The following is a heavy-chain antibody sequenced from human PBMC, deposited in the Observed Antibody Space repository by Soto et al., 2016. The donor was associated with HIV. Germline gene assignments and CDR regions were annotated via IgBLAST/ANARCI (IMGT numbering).Heavy chain of an antibody. V-gene: IGHV1-2*02. CDR3: ARVQGYSSSWSLYYYYYMDV. J-gene: IGHJ6*03. CDR2: INPNSGGA. CDR1: GYTFIDHY. D-gene: IGHD6-13*01. Sequence: QVQLVQSGAEVNKPGASVKVSCKVSGYTFIDHYIHWVRQAPGQGLEWMGWINPNSGGAKYAQKFQGRVTMTSDTSISTAYMELSRLRSDDTAVYYCARVQGYSSSWSLYYYYYMDVWGKGTTVTVSS.